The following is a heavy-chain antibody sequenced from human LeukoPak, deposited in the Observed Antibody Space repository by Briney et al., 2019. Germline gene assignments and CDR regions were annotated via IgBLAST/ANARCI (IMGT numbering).Heavy chain of an antibody. CDR1: GFTFSSYW. Sequence: GGSLRLSCAASGFTFSSYWMSWVRQAPGKGLEWVANIKQDGSEKYYVDSVKGRFTISRDNAKSSLYLQMNSLRAEDTAVYYCARAKLYYDYVWGSYRPSELDYWGQGTLVTVSS. J-gene: IGHJ4*02. D-gene: IGHD3-16*02. V-gene: IGHV3-7*04. CDR2: IKQDGSEK. CDR3: ARAKLYYDYVWGSYRPSELDY.